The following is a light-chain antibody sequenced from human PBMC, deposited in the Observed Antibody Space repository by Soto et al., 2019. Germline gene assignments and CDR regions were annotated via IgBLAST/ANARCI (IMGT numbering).Light chain of an antibody. Sequence: EIVLTQSPGALSLSPGERATLSCRASQTVSDNYLAWYQQKPGQAPRLLIYGASTRATGIPDRFSGSGSGTDFTLIISRLEPEDFAVYYCQQYGCSPRVSFGGGTKVEIK. J-gene: IGKJ4*01. CDR1: QTVSDNY. CDR3: QQYGCSPRVS. CDR2: GAS. V-gene: IGKV3-20*01.